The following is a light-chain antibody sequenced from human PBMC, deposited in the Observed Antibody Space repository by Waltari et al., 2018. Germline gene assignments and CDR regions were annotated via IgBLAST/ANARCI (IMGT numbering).Light chain of an antibody. CDR2: GAS. CDR1: QSITKRY. Sequence: VLTQSPGTLSLSPGERATFSCRASQSITKRYFAWYQQKPGQAPRLLIYGASSRAPGIPDRFSGCGSGTDFTLTISRLEPEDFAVYYCQQYGSSVMYTFGQGTKLEIK. V-gene: IGKV3-20*01. CDR3: QQYGSSVMYT. J-gene: IGKJ2*01.